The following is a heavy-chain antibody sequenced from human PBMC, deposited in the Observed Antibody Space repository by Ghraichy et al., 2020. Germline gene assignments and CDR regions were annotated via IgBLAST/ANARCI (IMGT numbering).Heavy chain of an antibody. J-gene: IGHJ4*02. V-gene: IGHV5-10-1*01. Sequence: GGSLRLSCKGSGYRFTSQWITWVRQMPGKGLEWMGRIDPSDSYTKYSPSFEGHVTISVDKSTTTAYLQWSSLKASDSAIYYCARAGYHSGWYYFDYWGQGTLVTVSS. D-gene: IGHD6-19*01. CDR2: IDPSDSYT. CDR1: GYRFTSQW. CDR3: ARAGYHSGWYYFDY.